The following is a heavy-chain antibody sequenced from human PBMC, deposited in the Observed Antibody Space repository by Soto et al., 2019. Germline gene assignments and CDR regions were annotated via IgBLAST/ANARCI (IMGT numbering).Heavy chain of an antibody. J-gene: IGHJ2*01. CDR3: SREGKMNYSILTGYPVRWYCNL. Sequence: QVQLVQYGAEVKKPGASVKVSCKASGYTFTSYAMHWVRQAPGQRLEWMGWINAGNGNTKYSQKFKGRVTITRDSSGTTAYMELSSLRFEETAVNYCSREGKMNYSILTGYPVRWYCNLWDRGTLVTVSS. V-gene: IGHV1-3*01. D-gene: IGHD3-9*01. CDR2: INAGNGNT. CDR1: GYTFTSYA.